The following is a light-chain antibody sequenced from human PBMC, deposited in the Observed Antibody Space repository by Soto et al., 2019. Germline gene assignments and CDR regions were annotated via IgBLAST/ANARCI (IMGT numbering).Light chain of an antibody. J-gene: IGKJ1*01. CDR2: VAS. CDR1: QSISRY. Sequence: DIQMTQSPSSLSASVGDRVTITCRASQSISRYLNWYKQKPGKAPKVLIYVASNLQSGVPSRFSGSGSGTDFTLTISSLQPEDCATYYFQQSYSTPVTFGQGTQVEIK. CDR3: QQSYSTPVT. V-gene: IGKV1-39*01.